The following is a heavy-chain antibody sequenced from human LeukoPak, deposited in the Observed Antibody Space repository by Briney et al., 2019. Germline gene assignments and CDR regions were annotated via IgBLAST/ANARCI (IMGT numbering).Heavy chain of an antibody. V-gene: IGHV3-30*18. CDR3: AKGPLRGTAAAIDY. D-gene: IGHD2-2*01. CDR2: ISYDGRNI. J-gene: IGHJ4*02. Sequence: GGSLRLSCAASGFTFSSSYMSWVRQAPGKGLEWVAVISYDGRNIHYPDSVKGRFTISRDISTDTLWLQMDSLRTEDTAVYYCAKGPLRGTAAAIDYWGQGTLVTVSS. CDR1: GFTFSSSY.